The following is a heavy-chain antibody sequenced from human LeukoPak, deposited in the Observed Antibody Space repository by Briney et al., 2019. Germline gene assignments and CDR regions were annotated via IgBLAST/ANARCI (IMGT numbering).Heavy chain of an antibody. CDR2: INHSGST. D-gene: IGHD3-10*01. CDR3: ATSASLYYYDSGSLYYSDY. V-gene: IGHV4-34*01. J-gene: IGHJ4*02. CDR1: GGSFSGYY. Sequence: SETLSLTCAVYGGSFSGYYWSWIRQPPGKGLEWIGEINHSGSTNYNPSLKSRVTISVDTSKNQFSLKLSSVTAADTAVYYRATSASLYYYDSGSLYYSDYWGQGTLVTVSS.